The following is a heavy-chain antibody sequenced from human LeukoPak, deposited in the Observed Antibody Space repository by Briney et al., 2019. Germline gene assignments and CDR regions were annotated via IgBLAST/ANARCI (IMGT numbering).Heavy chain of an antibody. CDR3: ARGDHCSGGSCYSPWFDP. Sequence: GESLKISCKGSGYRFTSYWIGWVRQMPGKGLEWMGIIYPGDSDTRYSPSFQGQVTISADKSITIAYLQWSSLKASDTAMYYCARGDHCSGGSCYSPWFDPWGQGTLVTVSS. CDR2: IYPGDSDT. CDR1: GYRFTSYW. V-gene: IGHV5-51*01. D-gene: IGHD2-15*01. J-gene: IGHJ5*02.